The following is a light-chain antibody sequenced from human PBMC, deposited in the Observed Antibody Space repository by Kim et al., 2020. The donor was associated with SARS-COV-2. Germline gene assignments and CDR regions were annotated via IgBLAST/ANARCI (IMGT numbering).Light chain of an antibody. CDR1: RLRSYY. CDR3: NTRDSSGNHVV. Sequence: ALGQTVRITCQVDRLRSYYASWYQQKPGQAPVLVIYGKNNRPSGIPDRFSGSSSGNKASLTITGAQAEDEADYYCNTRDSSGNHVVFGGGTQLTVL. J-gene: IGLJ2*01. V-gene: IGLV3-19*01. CDR2: GKN.